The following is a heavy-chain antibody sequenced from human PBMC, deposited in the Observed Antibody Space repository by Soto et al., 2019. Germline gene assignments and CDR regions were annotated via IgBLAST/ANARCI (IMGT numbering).Heavy chain of an antibody. Sequence: EVQLLESGGGLVQPGGSLRLSCAASGFTFSSYAMSWVRQAPGKGLEWVSAISGSGGSTYYADSVKGRFTISRDNSKNTLYLQMNSLRAEDTAVYYCAKMWRFGESREERGWFDPWGQGTLVTVSS. D-gene: IGHD3-10*01. CDR2: ISGSGGST. J-gene: IGHJ5*02. CDR1: GFTFSSYA. CDR3: AKMWRFGESREERGWFDP. V-gene: IGHV3-23*01.